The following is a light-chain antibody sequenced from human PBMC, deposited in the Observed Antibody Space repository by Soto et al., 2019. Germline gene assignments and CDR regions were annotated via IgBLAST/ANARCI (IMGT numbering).Light chain of an antibody. CDR1: QSISSW. CDR3: QQYKNDT. V-gene: IGKV1-5*03. J-gene: IGKJ2*01. CDR2: KAS. Sequence: DIQMTQSPSTLSASVGDRVTITCRASQSISSWLAWYQQKPGKAPKLLIYKASSLESGVPSSFSGSGSGTEFTLTSSSLQPDDFATYYCQQYKNDTFGQGTKLEI.